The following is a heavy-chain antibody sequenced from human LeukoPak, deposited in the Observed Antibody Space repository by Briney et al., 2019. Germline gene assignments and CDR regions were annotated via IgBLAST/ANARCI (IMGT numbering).Heavy chain of an antibody. CDR1: GGSTSSYY. CDR3: ARDPYDLGWFDP. Sequence: SETLSLTCTVSGGSTSSYYWSWIRQPPGKGLEWIGYIYYSGSTNYNPSLKSRVTISVDTSKNQFSLKLSSVTAADTAVYYCARDPYDLGWFDPWGQGTLVTVSS. J-gene: IGHJ5*02. CDR2: IYYSGST. D-gene: IGHD3-3*01. V-gene: IGHV4-59*01.